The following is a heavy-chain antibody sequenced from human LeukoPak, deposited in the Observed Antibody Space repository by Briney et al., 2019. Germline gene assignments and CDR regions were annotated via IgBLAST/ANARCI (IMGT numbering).Heavy chain of an antibody. CDR2: IYYSGST. D-gene: IGHD2-15*01. CDR1: GGSISSSSYY. CDR3: ARDQFAAATRGYLSAFDI. V-gene: IGHV4-61*01. Sequence: PSETLSLTCTVSGGSISSSSYYWGWIRQPPGKGLEWIGYIYYSGSTNYNPSLKSRVTISVDTSKNQFSLKLSSVTAADTAVYYCARDQFAAATRGYLSAFDIWGQGTMVTVSS. J-gene: IGHJ3*02.